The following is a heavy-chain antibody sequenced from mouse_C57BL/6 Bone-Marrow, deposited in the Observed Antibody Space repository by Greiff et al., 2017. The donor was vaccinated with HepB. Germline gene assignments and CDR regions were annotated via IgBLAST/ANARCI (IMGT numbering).Heavy chain of an antibody. Sequence: VQLQQSGAELVKPGASVKLSCKASGYTFTSYWMHWVKQRPGQGLEWIGMIHPNSGSTNYNEKFKSKATLTVDKSSSTAYMQLSSLTSEDSAVYYCARYWIHYYGSSYWYFDVWGTGTTVTVSS. J-gene: IGHJ1*03. CDR1: GYTFTSYW. CDR3: ARYWIHYYGSSYWYFDV. V-gene: IGHV1-64*01. D-gene: IGHD1-1*01. CDR2: IHPNSGST.